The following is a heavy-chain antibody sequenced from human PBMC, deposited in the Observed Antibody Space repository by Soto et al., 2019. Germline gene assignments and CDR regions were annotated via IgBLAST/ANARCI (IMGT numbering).Heavy chain of an antibody. D-gene: IGHD3-10*01. CDR2: INSDGSST. J-gene: IGHJ5*02. V-gene: IGHV3-74*01. CDR1: GFTFSSYW. CDR3: ARDQRYYYGSGSYPEAWFDP. Sequence: LRLSCAASGFTFSSYWMHWVRQAPGKGLVWVSRINSDGSSTSYADSVKGRFTISRDNAKNTLYLQMNSLRAEDTAVYYCARDQRYYYGSGSYPEAWFDPWGQGTLVTVSS.